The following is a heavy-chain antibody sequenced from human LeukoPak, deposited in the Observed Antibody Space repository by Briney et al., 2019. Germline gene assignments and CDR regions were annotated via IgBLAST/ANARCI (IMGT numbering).Heavy chain of an antibody. D-gene: IGHD1-1*01. V-gene: IGHV3-21*01. Sequence: PGGSLRLSCAASGFTFSSYTMHWIRQAPGKGLEWVSSISGSNSNIFYADSVKGRFTVSRDNAKDSLYLQMSSLRAEDTAVYYCARALTTLTYEGYWGQGTLVTVSS. CDR2: ISGSNSNI. CDR1: GFTFSSYT. CDR3: ARALTTLTYEGY. J-gene: IGHJ4*02.